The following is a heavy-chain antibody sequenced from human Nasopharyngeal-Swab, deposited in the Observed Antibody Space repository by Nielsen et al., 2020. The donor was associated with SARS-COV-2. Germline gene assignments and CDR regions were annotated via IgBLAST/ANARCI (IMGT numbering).Heavy chain of an antibody. CDR3: ARTAARTYFDYSGLDV. J-gene: IGHJ6*02. V-gene: IGHV4-59*01. CDR2: IYYSGNT. Sequence: RQAPGKGLEWIGYIYYSGNTNYNPSLKNRVTISVDTSRDRFSLTLTSVTAADTAVYFCARTAARTYFDYSGLDVWGQGTTVTVSS.